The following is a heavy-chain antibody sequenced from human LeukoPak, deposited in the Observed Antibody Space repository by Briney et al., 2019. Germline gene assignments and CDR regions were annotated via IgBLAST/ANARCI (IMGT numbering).Heavy chain of an antibody. CDR2: ISGST. CDR3: AKVGSQETIEVAGPYFDY. CDR1: GLTVSNHW. D-gene: IGHD6-19*01. Sequence: PGGSLRLSCVASGLTVSNHWMSWVRQAPGRGLEWVSGISGSTYYADSVKGRFTISRDNSKNTLYLQMNSLRAEDTAVYYCAKVGSQETIEVAGPYFDYWGQGSLVTVSS. V-gene: IGHV3-23*01. J-gene: IGHJ4*02.